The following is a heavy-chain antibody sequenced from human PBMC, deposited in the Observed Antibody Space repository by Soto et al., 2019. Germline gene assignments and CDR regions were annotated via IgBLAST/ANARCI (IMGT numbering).Heavy chain of an antibody. D-gene: IGHD3-10*01. V-gene: IGHV3-30-3*01. CDR3: ARPGIQSYYYGMDV. CDR1: GFTFSSYA. J-gene: IGHJ6*02. Sequence: QVQLVESGGGVVQPGRSLRLSCAASGFTFSSYAMHWVRQAPGKGLEWVAVISYDGSNKYYADSVKGRFTISRDNSKTTLYLQMNSLRAEDTAVYYCARPGIQSYYYGMDVWGQGTTVTVSS. CDR2: ISYDGSNK.